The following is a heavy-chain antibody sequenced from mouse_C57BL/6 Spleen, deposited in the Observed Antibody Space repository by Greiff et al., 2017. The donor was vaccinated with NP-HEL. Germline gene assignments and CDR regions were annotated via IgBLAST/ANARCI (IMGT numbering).Heavy chain of an antibody. CDR2: IYPGDGDT. J-gene: IGHJ2*01. CDR1: GYAFSSYW. V-gene: IGHV1-80*01. Sequence: LQQSGASVKISCKASGYAFSSYWMNWVKQRPGKGLEWIGQIYPGDGDTNYNGKFKGKATLTADKSSSTAYMQLSSLTSEDSAVYFCAREGYDYDADYWGQGTTLTVSS. CDR3: AREGYDYDADY. D-gene: IGHD2-4*01.